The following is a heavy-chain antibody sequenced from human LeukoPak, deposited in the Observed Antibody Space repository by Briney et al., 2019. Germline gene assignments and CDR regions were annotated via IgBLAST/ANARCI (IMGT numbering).Heavy chain of an antibody. D-gene: IGHD6-19*01. J-gene: IGHJ4*02. V-gene: IGHV4-59*01. CDR2: IYYSGST. Sequence: PGSLSLSPAVSLGSLCGYFWRWIRQPPGEGLGWIGYIYYSGSTNYNPSLKSRVTISVDTSKNQFSLKLSSVTAADTAVYYCACRRAGAYYFDYWGQGTLVTVSS. CDR3: ACRRAGAYYFDY. CDR1: GSLCGYF.